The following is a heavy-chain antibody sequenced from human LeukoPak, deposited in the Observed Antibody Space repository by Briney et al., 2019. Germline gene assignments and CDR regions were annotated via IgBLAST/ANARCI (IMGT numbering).Heavy chain of an antibody. V-gene: IGHV3-21*01. Sequence: GGSLRLSCAASGFTFSSYSMNWVRQAPGKGLEWVSSISSSSSSYIYYADSVKGRFTISRDNAKNSLYLQMNSLRAEDTAVYYCARTYYDILTGYHPHDAFDIWGQGTMVTVSS. D-gene: IGHD3-9*01. CDR1: GFTFSSYS. CDR3: ARTYYDILTGYHPHDAFDI. CDR2: ISSSSSSYI. J-gene: IGHJ3*02.